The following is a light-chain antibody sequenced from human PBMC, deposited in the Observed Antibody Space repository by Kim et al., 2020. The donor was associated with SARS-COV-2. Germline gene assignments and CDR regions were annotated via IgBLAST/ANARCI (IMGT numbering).Light chain of an antibody. V-gene: IGKV3-11*01. Sequence: PGERATLACRASQSVSSYLAWYQQKPGQPPRLLIYDASTRATGIPARFSGGGSGTDFTLTISSLEPEDFAVYYCQQRGNWPLTFGGGTKVDIK. CDR2: DAS. CDR3: QQRGNWPLT. CDR1: QSVSSY. J-gene: IGKJ4*01.